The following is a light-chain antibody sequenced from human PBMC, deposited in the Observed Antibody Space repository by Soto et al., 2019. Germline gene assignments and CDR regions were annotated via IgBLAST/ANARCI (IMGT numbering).Light chain of an antibody. J-gene: IGKJ5*01. CDR2: KVS. CDR1: QSLVHSDGIAY. V-gene: IGKV2-30*02. Sequence: DDVSTESPLSLPVTLVQPASISCRSNQSLVHSDGIAYFSWFQQRPGRSPGRLIYKVSNRDSGVPARFSGSGSGTDFALKISWVEAVDVGVYFCMQGTHWPITFGRGTRLEIK. CDR3: MQGTHWPIT.